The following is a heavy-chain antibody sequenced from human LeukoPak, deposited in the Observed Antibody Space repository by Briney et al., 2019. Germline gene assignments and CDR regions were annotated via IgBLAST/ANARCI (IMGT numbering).Heavy chain of an antibody. CDR3: ARSAAAYDFWSGYYRPYGMDV. CDR2: IYYSGST. V-gene: IGHV4-30-4*01. CDR1: GGSISSGDYY. Sequence: SETLSLTCTVSGGSISSGDYYWSWIRQPPGKGLEWIGYIYYSGSTYYNPSLKSRVTISVDTSKNQFSLKLSSVTAADTAVYYCARSAAAYDFWSGYYRPYGMDVWGQGTTVTVSS. D-gene: IGHD3-3*01. J-gene: IGHJ6*02.